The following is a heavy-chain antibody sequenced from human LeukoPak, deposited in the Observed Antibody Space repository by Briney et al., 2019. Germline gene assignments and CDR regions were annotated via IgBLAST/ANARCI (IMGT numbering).Heavy chain of an antibody. V-gene: IGHV3-7*01. CDR3: ARGHGSGSYSFDY. CDR1: GFTFSSYA. D-gene: IGHD3-10*01. J-gene: IGHJ4*02. CDR2: INQDGSEK. Sequence: GGSLRLSCAASGFTFSSYAMSWARQAPGKGLEWVANINQDGSEKNYVDSVKGRFTISRDNAKNSLSLQMNSLRAEDTAVYYCARGHGSGSYSFDYWGQGTLVTVSS.